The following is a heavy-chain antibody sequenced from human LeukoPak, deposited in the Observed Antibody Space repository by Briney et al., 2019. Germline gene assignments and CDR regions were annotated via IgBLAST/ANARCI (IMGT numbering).Heavy chain of an antibody. CDR2: MNPNSGNT. Sequence: ASVKVSCKASGYTFTSYDINWVRQATVQGRECMGWMNPNSGNTGDAQKLKGSVTMTRNTSISTAYMELSSLRSEDTAVYYCARSYCSSISCRFDYWGQGTLVTVSS. D-gene: IGHD2-2*01. J-gene: IGHJ4*02. CDR3: ARSYCSSISCRFDY. CDR1: GYTFTSYD. V-gene: IGHV1-8*01.